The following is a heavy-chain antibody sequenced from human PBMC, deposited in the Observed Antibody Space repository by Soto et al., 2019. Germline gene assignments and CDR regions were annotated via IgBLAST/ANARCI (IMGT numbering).Heavy chain of an antibody. J-gene: IGHJ6*02. CDR3: ARDPGSGSYTYMYGMDV. CDR1: GGTISSYY. Sequence: SETLSLTCTVAGGTISSYYWSWIRKPPGKGLEWIGYIYYSGSTNYNPSLKSRVTISVDTSKNQFSLKLSSVTAADTAVYYCARDPGSGSYTYMYGMDVWGQGTTVTVSS. V-gene: IGHV4-59*01. D-gene: IGHD3-10*01. CDR2: IYYSGST.